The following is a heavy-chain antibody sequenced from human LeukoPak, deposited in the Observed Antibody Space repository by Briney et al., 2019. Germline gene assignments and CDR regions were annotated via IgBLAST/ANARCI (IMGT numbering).Heavy chain of an antibody. J-gene: IGHJ6*04. V-gene: IGHV1-46*01. CDR3: ASQSYDILTGVPGMDV. CDR2: INPSGGST. Sequence: ASVKVSCKASGYTFTSYYMHWVRQAPGQGLEWMGIINPSGGSTSYAQKFQGRVTMTRDTSISTAYMELSRLRSDDTAVYYCASQSYDILTGVPGMDVWGKGTTVTISS. CDR1: GYTFTSYY. D-gene: IGHD3-9*01.